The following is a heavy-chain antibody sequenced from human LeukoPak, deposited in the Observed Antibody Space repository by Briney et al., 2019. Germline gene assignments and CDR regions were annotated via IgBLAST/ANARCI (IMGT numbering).Heavy chain of an antibody. D-gene: IGHD3-10*01. CDR1: GFTFSSYG. J-gene: IGHJ4*02. CDR2: IRHDGSNK. CDR3: ARDHHGTGSYFEY. V-gene: IGHV3-30*02. Sequence: GSLRLSCAASGFTFSSYGIHWVRQAPGKGLEWVAFIRHDGSNKYFLDSVRGRFTISRDNSKNTLFLQMNSLRVDDTAVYYCARDHHGTGSYFEYWGQGILVTVSS.